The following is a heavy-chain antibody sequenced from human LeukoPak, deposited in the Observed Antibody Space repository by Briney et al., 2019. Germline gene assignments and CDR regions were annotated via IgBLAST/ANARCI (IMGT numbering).Heavy chain of an antibody. CDR2: IYYNGGT. J-gene: IGHJ2*01. V-gene: IGHV4-59*11. D-gene: IGHD2-15*01. CDR3: ARDSAARSDL. CDR1: GGSISGHH. Sequence: SETLSLTCTVSGGSISGHHWSWIRQPPGKELEWIGYIYYNGGTSYNPSLKNRVTISVDTSKNQFSLHLNAVTAADTAVYYCARDSAARSDLWGRGTLVTVAS.